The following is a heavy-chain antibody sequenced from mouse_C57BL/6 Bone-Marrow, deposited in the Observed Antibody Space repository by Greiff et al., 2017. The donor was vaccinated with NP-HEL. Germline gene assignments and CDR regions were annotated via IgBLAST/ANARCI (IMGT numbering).Heavy chain of an antibody. CDR2: ISSGGDYI. V-gene: IGHV5-9-1*02. Sequence: EVQLVESGEGLVKPGGSLKLSCAASGFTFSSYAMSWVRQTPEKRLEWVAYISSGGDYIYYADTVKGRFTISRDNARNTLYLQMSSLKSEDTAMYYCTSYYYGSSYEYFDVWGTGTTVTVSS. D-gene: IGHD1-1*01. CDR1: GFTFSSYA. CDR3: TSYYYGSSYEYFDV. J-gene: IGHJ1*03.